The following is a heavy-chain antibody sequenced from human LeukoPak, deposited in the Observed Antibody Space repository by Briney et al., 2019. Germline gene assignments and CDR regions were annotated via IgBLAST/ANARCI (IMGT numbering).Heavy chain of an antibody. D-gene: IGHD3-22*01. V-gene: IGHV3-23*01. CDR2: ISGSGGST. CDR1: GFTFSSYA. Sequence: GGSLRLSCAASGFTFSSYAMSWVRQAPGKGLEWVSAISGSGGSTYYADSVKGRFTISRDNSKNTLYLQMNSLRAEDTALYYCAKAGSSGYLSYFDYWGQGTLVTVSS. J-gene: IGHJ4*02. CDR3: AKAGSSGYLSYFDY.